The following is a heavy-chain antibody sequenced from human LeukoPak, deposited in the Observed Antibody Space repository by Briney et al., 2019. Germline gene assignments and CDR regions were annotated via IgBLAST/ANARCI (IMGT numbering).Heavy chain of an antibody. CDR3: ARDVYFSSTSCFDY. CDR1: GFTFSDYY. J-gene: IGHJ4*02. Sequence: GGSLRLSCAASGFTFSDYYMSWIRQAPGKGLEWVSYISSSGSTIYYADSVKGRFTISRDNAKNSLYLQMNSLRAEDTAVYYCARDVYFSSTSCFDYWAKETLVTVSS. V-gene: IGHV3-11*04. CDR2: ISSSGSTI. D-gene: IGHD2-2*01.